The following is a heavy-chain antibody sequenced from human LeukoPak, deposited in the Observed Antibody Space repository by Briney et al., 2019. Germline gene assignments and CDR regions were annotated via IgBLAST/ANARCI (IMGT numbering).Heavy chain of an antibody. V-gene: IGHV3-21*01. CDR3: ARDLSYYDSSGYYYVRYYMDV. Sequence: PGGSLRLSCAASGFTFSSYSMNWVRQAPGKGLEWVSSISSSSSYIYYADSVKGRFTISRDNAKNLLYLQMNSLRAEDTAVYYCARDLSYYDSSGYYYVRYYMDVWGKGTTVTVSS. J-gene: IGHJ6*03. D-gene: IGHD3-22*01. CDR1: GFTFSSYS. CDR2: ISSSSSYI.